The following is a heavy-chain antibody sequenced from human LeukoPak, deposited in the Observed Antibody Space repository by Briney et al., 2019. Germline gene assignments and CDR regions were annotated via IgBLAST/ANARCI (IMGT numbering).Heavy chain of an antibody. CDR3: AREEDYDFWSGSQHRMDV. D-gene: IGHD3-3*01. CDR2: ISAYNGNT. Sequence: GASVKVSCKASGYTFTSYGISWVRQAPGQGLEWMGWISAYNGNTNYAQKLQGRVTMTTDTSTSTAYMELRSLRSDDTAVYYCAREEDYDFWSGSQHRMDVWGKGTTVTVSS. CDR1: GYTFTSYG. J-gene: IGHJ6*03. V-gene: IGHV1-18*01.